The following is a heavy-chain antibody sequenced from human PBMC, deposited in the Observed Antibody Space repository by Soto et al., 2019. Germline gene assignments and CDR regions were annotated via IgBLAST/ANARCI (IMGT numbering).Heavy chain of an antibody. J-gene: IGHJ4*02. CDR1: GFPFTGYA. CDR2: ISGHGDAT. V-gene: IGHV3-23*01. Sequence: EVQLLESGGGLVQPGGSLRLSCAASGFPFTGYAMSWVRQAPGKGLEWVSAISGHGDATFYADSVKGRFTISRVNSKNTLYLHMNSLRAEDTALYYCANSRVSMVRGLIIIPNYWGQGTLVTVSS. D-gene: IGHD3-10*01. CDR3: ANSRVSMVRGLIIIPNY.